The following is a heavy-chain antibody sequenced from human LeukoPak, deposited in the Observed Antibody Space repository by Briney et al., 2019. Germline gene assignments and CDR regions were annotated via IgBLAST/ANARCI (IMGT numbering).Heavy chain of an antibody. D-gene: IGHD6-13*01. V-gene: IGHV3-53*01. J-gene: IGHJ4*02. CDR2: IYSGGST. Sequence: GGSLRLSCAASGFPVSSNYMSWVRQAPGKGLEWVSVIYSGGSTYYADSVKGRFTISRDNAKNSLYLQMNSLKTEDTAVYYCTTSLQQLVGIIWGQGTLVTVSS. CDR1: GFPVSSNY. CDR3: TTSLQQLVGII.